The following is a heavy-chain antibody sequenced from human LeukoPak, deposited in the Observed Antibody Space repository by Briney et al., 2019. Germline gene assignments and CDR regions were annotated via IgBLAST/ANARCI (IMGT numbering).Heavy chain of an antibody. Sequence: GESLKISCKGSGYSFSSYWIGWVRQMPGKGLEWMGIIYPGDSDSTYSPSSQGQVTISVDKSIGTVYLQWNSLKASGTAMYYCARQPLLGWPYYFDYWGQGTLVIVSS. CDR1: GYSFSSYW. J-gene: IGHJ4*02. D-gene: IGHD2-15*01. CDR3: ARQPLLGWPYYFDY. V-gene: IGHV5-51*01. CDR2: IYPGDSDS.